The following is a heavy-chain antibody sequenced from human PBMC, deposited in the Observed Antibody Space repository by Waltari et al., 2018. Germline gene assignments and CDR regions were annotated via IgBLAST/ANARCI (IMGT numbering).Heavy chain of an antibody. D-gene: IGHD2-15*01. CDR3: ARRMVVAAQSPVFDP. CDR1: GYTFTGYY. Sequence: QVQLVQSGAEVKKPGASVKVSCKASGYTFTGYYMHWVRQAPGQGLEWMGRINPNSGGTNYAQKFQGRVTMTRDTSISTAYMELSRLRSDDTAVYYCARRMVVAAQSPVFDPWSQGTLVTVSS. V-gene: IGHV1-2*06. J-gene: IGHJ5*02. CDR2: INPNSGGT.